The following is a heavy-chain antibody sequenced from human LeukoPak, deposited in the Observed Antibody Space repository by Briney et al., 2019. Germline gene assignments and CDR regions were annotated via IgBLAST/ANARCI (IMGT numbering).Heavy chain of an antibody. D-gene: IGHD2/OR15-2a*01. J-gene: IGHJ3*01. CDR1: EFTSSNYW. Sequence: GGSLRLSCAASEFTSSNYWMSWVRQAPGKELEWVANINEDGTKKYYVDSVRGRFIISRDNSRKSLFLQVTSLRAEDTAVFYCAREARGTTAAFDVWGQGTMVTVSS. CDR2: INEDGTKK. CDR3: AREARGTTAAFDV. V-gene: IGHV3-7*01.